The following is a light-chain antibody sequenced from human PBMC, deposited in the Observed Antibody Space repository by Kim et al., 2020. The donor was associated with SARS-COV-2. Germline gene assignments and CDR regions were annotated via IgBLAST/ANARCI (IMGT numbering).Light chain of an antibody. CDR2: DKV. Sequence: LAPGETATTTCRASKRRSGKLGGYHQKTGEEPRILINDKVNRVDSRPARRSGSGSGTDLTLTISSREQEDVATYYCHQRDNWYRTFGQGTKVDIK. V-gene: IGKV3D-11*02. J-gene: IGKJ1*01. CDR1: KRRSGK. CDR3: HQRDNWYRT.